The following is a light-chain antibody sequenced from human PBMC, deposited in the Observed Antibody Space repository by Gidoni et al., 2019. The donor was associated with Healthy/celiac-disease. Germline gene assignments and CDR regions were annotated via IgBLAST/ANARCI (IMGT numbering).Light chain of an antibody. CDR3: CSYAGSVYV. Sequence: QSALTQPASVSGSPGQSIPISCTGTSSDFGSYNLVSWYQQHPGKAPKLMIYEVSKRPSGVSNRFSGSKSGNTSSLTISGLQAEDEADYYCCSYAGSVYVFGTGTKVTVL. CDR2: EVS. J-gene: IGLJ1*01. CDR1: SSDFGSYNL. V-gene: IGLV2-23*02.